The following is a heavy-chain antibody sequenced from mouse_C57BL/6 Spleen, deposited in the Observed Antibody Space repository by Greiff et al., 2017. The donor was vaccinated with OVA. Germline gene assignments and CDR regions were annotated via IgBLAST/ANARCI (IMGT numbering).Heavy chain of an antibody. Sequence: QFQLQQSVAELVRPGASVTLSCKASGYTFTDYEMHWVKQTPVPGLEWIVAIDPETGGTAYNQKFKGKAILTAEKSSSTAYMELRSLTSEDSAVYYCTRNDGYLDARDYWGQGTSVTVSS. V-gene: IGHV1-15*01. CDR2: IDPETGGT. D-gene: IGHD2-3*01. CDR3: TRNDGYLDARDY. J-gene: IGHJ4*01. CDR1: GYTFTDYE.